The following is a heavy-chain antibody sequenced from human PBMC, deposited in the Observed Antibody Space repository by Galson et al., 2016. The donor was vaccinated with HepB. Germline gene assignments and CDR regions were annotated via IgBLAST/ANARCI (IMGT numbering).Heavy chain of an antibody. J-gene: IGHJ4*02. CDR2: IRGVTSAI. Sequence: SLRLSCAVSGFSFSPYAMNWVRQAPGRGLEWISYIRGVTSAIQYADSVKGRFSISRDNARNSLYLQMNSLRADDTAVYYCVRDHYGAFDYWGQGILVTVSS. V-gene: IGHV3-48*01. CDR1: GFSFSPYA. CDR3: VRDHYGAFDY. D-gene: IGHD4-17*01.